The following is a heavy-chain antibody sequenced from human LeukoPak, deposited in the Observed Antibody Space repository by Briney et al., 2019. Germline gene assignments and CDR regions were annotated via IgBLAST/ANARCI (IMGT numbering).Heavy chain of an antibody. D-gene: IGHD1-26*01. CDR2: INEDGSEQ. CDR1: GFTFSLYS. V-gene: IGHV3-7*01. Sequence: PGGSLRLSCAASGFTFSLYSMTWVRQAAGKGLEWVANINEDGSEQYYVDSVKGRFTISRDNAKNSLYLQMNSLRAEDTAVYYCARDRPFIVGATTYNWFDPWGQGTLVTVSS. CDR3: ARDRPFIVGATTYNWFDP. J-gene: IGHJ5*02.